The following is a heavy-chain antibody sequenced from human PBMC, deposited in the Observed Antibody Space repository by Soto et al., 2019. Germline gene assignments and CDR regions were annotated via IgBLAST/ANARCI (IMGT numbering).Heavy chain of an antibody. Sequence: SETLSLTCAVYGGSFSGYYWSWIRQPPGKGLEWIGEINHSGSTNYNPSLKSRVTISVDTSKNQFSLKLSSVTAADTAVYYCARTETGDCSSTSCFPFDSRGQGPLVTVS. D-gene: IGHD2-2*01. V-gene: IGHV4-34*01. CDR1: GGSFSGYY. J-gene: IGHJ4*02. CDR2: INHSGST. CDR3: ARTETGDCSSTSCFPFDS.